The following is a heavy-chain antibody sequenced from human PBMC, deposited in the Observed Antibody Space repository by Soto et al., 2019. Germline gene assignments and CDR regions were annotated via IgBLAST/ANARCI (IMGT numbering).Heavy chain of an antibody. CDR1: GFTFSDYY. Sequence: PGGSLRLSCAASGFTFSDYYMSWIRQAPGKGLEWVSYISSSGSTIYYADSVKGRFTISRDNAKNSLYLQMNSLRAEDTAVYYCAREVTVTSVQFDYWGQGTLVTVSS. V-gene: IGHV3-11*01. CDR2: ISSSGSTI. J-gene: IGHJ4*02. CDR3: AREVTVTSVQFDY. D-gene: IGHD4-4*01.